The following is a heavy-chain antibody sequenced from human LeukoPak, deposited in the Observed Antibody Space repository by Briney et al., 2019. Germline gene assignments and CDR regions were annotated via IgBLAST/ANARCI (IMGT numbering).Heavy chain of an antibody. CDR1: GGSFSGFH. D-gene: IGHD6-13*01. J-gene: IGHJ4*02. CDR2: IDHSGST. CDR3: ARVKAAGTYPLDY. V-gene: IGHV4-34*01. Sequence: SEALSLTCAVYGGSFSGFHWNWIRQPPGKGLEWIGEIDHSGSTNYNPSLKSRVTISVDTSKNQFSLKLSSVTAADTAVYYCARVKAAGTYPLDYWGQGTLVTVSS.